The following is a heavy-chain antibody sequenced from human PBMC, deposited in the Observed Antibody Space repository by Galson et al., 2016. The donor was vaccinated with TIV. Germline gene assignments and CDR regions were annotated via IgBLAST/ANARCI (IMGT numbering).Heavy chain of an antibody. CDR1: GFSVSALS. J-gene: IGHJ6*04. Sequence: SFSFFCAASGFSVSALSFCWVCWAPGVGLVWVSVFCGGGCAPWGGCVCVCCTISRDNSKNTVYLHMSRLRAEDTAVYYCARERRHCGDNCYLSYYFGLDFRGTRTTVTVSS. CDR2: FCGGGCA. CDR3: ARERRHCGDNCYLSYYFGLDF. V-gene: IGHV3-66*01. D-gene: IGHD2-21*01.